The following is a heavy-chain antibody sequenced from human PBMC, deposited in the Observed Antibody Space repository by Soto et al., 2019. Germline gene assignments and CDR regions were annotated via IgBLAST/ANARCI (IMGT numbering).Heavy chain of an antibody. J-gene: IGHJ5*02. CDR3: ARGPQLTGTTYLNWFDP. V-gene: IGHV1-69*12. Sequence: QVQLVQSGAEVKKPGSSVKVSCKASGGTFSSYAISWVRQAPGQGLEWMGGIIPIFGTANYAQKFQGRVTITADESTSTAYMELSSPRSEDTAVYYCARGPQLTGTTYLNWFDPWGQGTLVTVFS. CDR1: GGTFSSYA. D-gene: IGHD1-20*01. CDR2: IIPIFGTA.